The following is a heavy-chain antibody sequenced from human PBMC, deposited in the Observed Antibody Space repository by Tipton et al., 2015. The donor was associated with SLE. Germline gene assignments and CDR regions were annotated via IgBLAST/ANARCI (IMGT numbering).Heavy chain of an antibody. J-gene: IGHJ3*02. V-gene: IGHV4-4*07. Sequence: TLSLTCTVSGGSTSPYYWTWIRQPAGKGLEWIGRIYTTGNTNYNPSLTSRVTISVDTSKNQFSLKLISVTAADTAVYYCARGSYSGGWYSDIFDIWGQGTMATVSS. CDR2: IYTTGNT. CDR1: GGSTSPYY. D-gene: IGHD6-19*01. CDR3: ARGSYSGGWYSDIFDI.